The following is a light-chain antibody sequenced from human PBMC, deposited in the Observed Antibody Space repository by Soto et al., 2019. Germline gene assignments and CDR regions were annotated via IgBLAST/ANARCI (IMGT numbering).Light chain of an antibody. CDR3: QQSYNSPLT. CDR1: QTIMTY. Sequence: DIQMTQSPSSLSASVGDEVTITCRASQTIMTYLNWYQLKPGKPPRLLIYAASSLQNGVPSGFSGSGSGTDFTLTISSLQPEDFATYSCQQSYNSPLTFGGGTKVDIK. J-gene: IGKJ4*01. V-gene: IGKV1-39*01. CDR2: AAS.